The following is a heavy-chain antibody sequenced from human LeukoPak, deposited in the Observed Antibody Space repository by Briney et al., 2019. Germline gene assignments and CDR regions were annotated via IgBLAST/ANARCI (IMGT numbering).Heavy chain of an antibody. CDR2: VRYTGST. J-gene: IGHJ4*02. V-gene: IGHV4-59*08. CDR3: ARHVAPDMDYFDY. CDR1: GASITGYY. D-gene: IGHD2-15*01. Sequence: SETPSLTCTVSGASITGYYWTWIRQSPGKRPEWLAYVRYTGSTNYNPSLKSRLTILVDTSKNQFSLRLTSVTAADTAVYYCARHVAPDMDYFDYWGPGTLVTVSP.